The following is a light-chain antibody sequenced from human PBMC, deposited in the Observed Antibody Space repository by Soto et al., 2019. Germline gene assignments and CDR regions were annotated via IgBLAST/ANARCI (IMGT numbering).Light chain of an antibody. Sequence: DIQMTQSPSTLSASVGDRVTITCRASQSISSWLAWYQQKPGKAPKFLIYKASLLETGVPSRCSGSGSGTEITLTISILQPDDFATYYCQQYDSYPGTFGQGTKLEIK. J-gene: IGKJ2*01. CDR2: KAS. V-gene: IGKV1-5*03. CDR3: QQYDSYPGT. CDR1: QSISSW.